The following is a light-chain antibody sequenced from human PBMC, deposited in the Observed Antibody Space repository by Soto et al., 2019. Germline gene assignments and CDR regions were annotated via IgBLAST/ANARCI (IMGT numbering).Light chain of an antibody. CDR2: AAS. CDR1: QDIRED. V-gene: IGKV1-6*01. J-gene: IGKJ4*01. CDR3: LQEHGFPPT. Sequence: IQMTQSPTSLSASVGDRGSITCRATQDIREDLGWYQQKPGKAPTLLIYAASSLESEVPSRFSSSGAGTDLTLAISSQQPEDVATYCCLQEHGFPPTVGGGTKVEL.